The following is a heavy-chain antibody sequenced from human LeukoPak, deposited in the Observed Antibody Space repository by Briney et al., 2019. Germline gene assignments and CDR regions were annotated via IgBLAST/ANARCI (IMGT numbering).Heavy chain of an antibody. D-gene: IGHD6-19*01. CDR1: GFTFSAFT. CDR2: ISTSGSSI. V-gene: IGHV3-48*04. CDR3: VRDSLVAVADYATFDY. Sequence: GGSLRLSCATSGFTFSAFTMNWVRQAPGKGLEWIAFISTSGSSIFYAQSVQGRFTISRDNAKNSLYLQMNSLRADDSAVYYCVRDSLVAVADYATFDYWGLGTRVTVSS. J-gene: IGHJ4*01.